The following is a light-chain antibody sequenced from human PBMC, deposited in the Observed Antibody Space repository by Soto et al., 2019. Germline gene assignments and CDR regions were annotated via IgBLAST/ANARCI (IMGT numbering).Light chain of an antibody. Sequence: QSALTQPRSVSGSPGQSVTISCTGTSSDVGGYNYVSWYQHHPGKAPKLMIYDVDKRPSGVPGRFSGSKSGNTASLTISGLQAEDEADYYCCSHEGSYPFVFGTGTKVTVL. V-gene: IGLV2-11*01. J-gene: IGLJ1*01. CDR3: CSHEGSYPFV. CDR1: SSDVGGYNY. CDR2: DVD.